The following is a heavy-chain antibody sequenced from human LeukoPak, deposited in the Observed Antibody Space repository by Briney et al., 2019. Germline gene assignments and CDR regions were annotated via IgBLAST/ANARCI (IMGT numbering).Heavy chain of an antibody. Sequence: PGGSLRLSCAGSGFPFSIYAMTWVRQAPGKGPEWVSTFYETDKTDYADSVKGRFTISRDTSKNMLYLQMNSLRAEDTAIYYCAKRGAGSGGLHFWGQGTLVTVSS. D-gene: IGHD6-19*01. CDR2: FYETDKT. J-gene: IGHJ4*02. V-gene: IGHV3-23*01. CDR1: GFPFSIYA. CDR3: AKRGAGSGGLHF.